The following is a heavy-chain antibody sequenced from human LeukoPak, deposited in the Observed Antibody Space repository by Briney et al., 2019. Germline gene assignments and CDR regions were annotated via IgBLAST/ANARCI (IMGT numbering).Heavy chain of an antibody. V-gene: IGHV4-59*01. CDR3: ARDFVGLKSYGMDV. D-gene: IGHD3-3*01. J-gene: IGHJ6*02. CDR1: GGSISSYY. CDR2: IHYSGST. Sequence: SETLSLTCSVSGGSISSYYWNWIRQPPGKGLEWVGYIHYSGSTNYNPSLNSRVTISIDMSQNQFSLNLTSVTAAVTAVYYCARDFVGLKSYGMDVWGQGTTVTVSS.